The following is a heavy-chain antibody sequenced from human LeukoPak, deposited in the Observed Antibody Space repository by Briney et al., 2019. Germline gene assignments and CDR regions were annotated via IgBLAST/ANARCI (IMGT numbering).Heavy chain of an antibody. Sequence: ASVKVSCKASGGTFSSYAISWVRQAPGQGLEWMGGIIPIFGTANYAQKFQGRVTITTDESTSTAYMELSSLRSEDTAVYYCARARDGYTLEYYFGYWGQGTLVTVSS. V-gene: IGHV1-69*05. CDR2: IIPIFGTA. D-gene: IGHD5-24*01. J-gene: IGHJ4*02. CDR1: GGTFSSYA. CDR3: ARARDGYTLEYYFGY.